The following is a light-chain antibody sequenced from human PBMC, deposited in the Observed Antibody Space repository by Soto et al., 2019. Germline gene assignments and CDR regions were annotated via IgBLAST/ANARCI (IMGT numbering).Light chain of an antibody. J-gene: IGKJ3*01. CDR3: QQSYRIPLGFT. CDR2: AAS. Sequence: DIQMTQSPSSLSASVGDRVTIACRASQSICTHLSWYQQKPGKAPNLLIYAASSLQSGGPSRFSGSGSGTDFTLNISSLQPEDFATYDCQQSYRIPLGFTFGPGTKVD. CDR1: QSICTH. V-gene: IGKV1-39*01.